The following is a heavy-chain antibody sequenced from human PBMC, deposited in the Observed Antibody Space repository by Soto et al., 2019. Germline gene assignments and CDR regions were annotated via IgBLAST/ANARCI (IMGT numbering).Heavy chain of an antibody. CDR3: AKDPLYYDSSGYHDTGDY. D-gene: IGHD3-22*01. J-gene: IGHJ4*02. CDR1: GFTFSSYA. CDR2: ISGSGGST. V-gene: IGHV3-23*01. Sequence: VSLRLSCAASGFTFSSYAMSWVRQAPGKGLEWVSAISGSGGSTYYADSVKGRFTISRDNSKNTLYLQMNSLRAEDTAVYYCAKDPLYYDSSGYHDTGDYWGQGTLVTVSS.